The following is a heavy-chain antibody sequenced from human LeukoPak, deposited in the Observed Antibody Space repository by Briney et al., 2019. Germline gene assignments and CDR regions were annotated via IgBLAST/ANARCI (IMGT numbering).Heavy chain of an antibody. J-gene: IGHJ4*02. V-gene: IGHV1-69*06. Sequence: SQKGSCKASRGTFSGDSISSVRHTPVQGLEWMGRIIPIFGTANYAQKFQGRVTITADKSTSTAYMELSSLRSEDTAVYYCASGPSWDYRGQGTLVTVSS. CDR1: RGTFSGDS. CDR2: IIPIFGTA. CDR3: ASGPSWDY.